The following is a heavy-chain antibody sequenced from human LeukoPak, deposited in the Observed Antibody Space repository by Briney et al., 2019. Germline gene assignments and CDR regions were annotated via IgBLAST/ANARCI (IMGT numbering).Heavy chain of an antibody. V-gene: IGHV1-18*01. CDR1: GYTFTSYG. CDR2: ISAYNGNT. CDR3: AIIRYSSSWYTVDY. Sequence: ASVNVSCKASGYTFTSYGISWVRQAPGQGLEWMGWISAYNGNTNYAQKLQGRVTMTTDTSTSTAYMELRSLRSDDTAVYYCAIIRYSSSWYTVDYWGQGTLVTVSS. J-gene: IGHJ4*02. D-gene: IGHD6-13*01.